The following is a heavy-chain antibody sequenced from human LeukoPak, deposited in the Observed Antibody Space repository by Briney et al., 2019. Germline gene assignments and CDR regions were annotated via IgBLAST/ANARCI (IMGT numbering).Heavy chain of an antibody. D-gene: IGHD1-1*01. V-gene: IGHV1-46*01. J-gene: IGHJ5*02. Sequence: ASVKVSCTASGYTFTSYYMHWVRQAPGQGLEWVGIINPSGGSTSYAQKFQGRVTMTRDTSTSTVYMELSSLRSEDTAVYYCARDGNWNDVWFDPWGQGTLVTVSS. CDR3: ARDGNWNDVWFDP. CDR2: INPSGGST. CDR1: GYTFTSYY.